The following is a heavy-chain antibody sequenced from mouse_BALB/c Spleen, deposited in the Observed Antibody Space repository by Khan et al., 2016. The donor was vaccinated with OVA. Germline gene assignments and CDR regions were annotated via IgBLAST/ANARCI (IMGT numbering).Heavy chain of an antibody. J-gene: IGHJ3*01. CDR2: ISYSGNS. D-gene: IGHD1-1*01. Sequence: EVQLQESGPSLVKPSQTLSLTCSVTGDSITSGYWNWIRKFPGKKLEYMGYISYSGNSYYNPSLKSRISVTRDTSKTQYYLQLNSVTTEDTATYYCACELRGFAYWGQGTLVTVSA. V-gene: IGHV3-8*02. CDR3: ACELRGFAY. CDR1: GDSITSGY.